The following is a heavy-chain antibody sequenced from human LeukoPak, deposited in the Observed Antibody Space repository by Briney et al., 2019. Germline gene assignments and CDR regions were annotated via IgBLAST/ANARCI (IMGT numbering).Heavy chain of an antibody. Sequence: PSETLSLTCAVYGGSFSGYYWSWIRQPPGKGLEWIGEINHSGSTNYNPSLKSRVTISVDTSKNQFSLKLSSVTAADTAVYYCARVDHYYDSSGYPNDAFDIWGQGTMVTVSS. V-gene: IGHV4-34*01. CDR1: GGSFSGYY. D-gene: IGHD3-22*01. CDR2: INHSGST. J-gene: IGHJ3*02. CDR3: ARVDHYYDSSGYPNDAFDI.